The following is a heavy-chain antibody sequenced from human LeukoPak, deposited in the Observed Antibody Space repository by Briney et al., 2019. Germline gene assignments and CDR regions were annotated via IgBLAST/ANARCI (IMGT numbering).Heavy chain of an antibody. V-gene: IGHV4-34*01. CDR2: INHSGST. J-gene: IGHJ4*02. CDR1: GGSFSGYY. Sequence: SETLSLTCAVYGGSFSGYYWSWIRQPPGKGLEWIGEINHSGSTNYNPSLKSRVTISVDTSKNQFSLKLSSVTAADTAVYYCARSQDGLFDYWGQGTLVTVSS. CDR3: ARSQDGLFDY.